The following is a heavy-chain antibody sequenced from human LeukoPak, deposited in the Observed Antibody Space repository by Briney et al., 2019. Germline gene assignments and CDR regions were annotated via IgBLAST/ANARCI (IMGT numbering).Heavy chain of an antibody. CDR3: ARDGGSGSYFDYYYYYGMDV. CDR1: GYTFTSYG. J-gene: IGHJ6*04. CDR2: ISAYNGNT. Sequence: ASVKGSCTASGYTFTSYGISWVRQAPGQGLEWMGWISAYNGNTNYAQKIQGRVTMTADTSTSTAYMELRSLRSDDTAVYYCARDGGSGSYFDYYYYYGMDVWGKGTTVTVSS. V-gene: IGHV1-18*04. D-gene: IGHD3-10*01.